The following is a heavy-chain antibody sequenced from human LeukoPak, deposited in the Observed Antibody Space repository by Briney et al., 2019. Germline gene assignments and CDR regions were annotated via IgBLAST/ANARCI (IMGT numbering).Heavy chain of an antibody. D-gene: IGHD6-13*01. J-gene: IGHJ4*02. Sequence: GGSLRLSCAASGFSFSSYWMYWVRQAPGKGLVWVARIRFDGAITRYADSVKGRFIISRDNVKNTVDLQMSSLGAEDTALYYCARGIAAEGSDAIDHWGQGSLVTVSS. CDR2: IRFDGAIT. CDR1: GFSFSSYW. V-gene: IGHV3-74*01. CDR3: ARGIAAEGSDAIDH.